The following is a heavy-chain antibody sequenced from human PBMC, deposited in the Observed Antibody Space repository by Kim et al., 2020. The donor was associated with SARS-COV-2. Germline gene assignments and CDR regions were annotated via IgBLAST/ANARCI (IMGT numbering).Heavy chain of an antibody. J-gene: IGHJ4*02. V-gene: IGHV3-30*18. CDR3: AKFSSSSYFDY. CDR1: GFTFSSYG. D-gene: IGHD6-6*01. CDR2: ISYDGSNK. Sequence: GGSLRLSCAASGFTFSSYGMHWVRQAPGKGLEWVAVISYDGSNKYYADSVKGRFTISRDNSKNTLYLQMNSLRAEDTAVYYCAKFSSSSYFDYWGQGTLV.